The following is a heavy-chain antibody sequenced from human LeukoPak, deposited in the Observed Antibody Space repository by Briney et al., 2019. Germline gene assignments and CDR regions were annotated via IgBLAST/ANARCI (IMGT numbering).Heavy chain of an antibody. CDR2: ISAYNGNT. J-gene: IGHJ6*03. CDR3: ARQLLEWSPKSSYYSYYYMDV. V-gene: IGHV1-18*01. CDR1: GYTFTSYG. D-gene: IGHD3-3*01. Sequence: ASVKVSCKASGYTFTSYGISWVRQAPGQGLEWMGWISAYNGNTNYAQKFQGRVTMTTETSTKTAYMELRSLTSDDTAVYYCARQLLEWSPKSSYYSYYYMDVWGQGTTVTVSS.